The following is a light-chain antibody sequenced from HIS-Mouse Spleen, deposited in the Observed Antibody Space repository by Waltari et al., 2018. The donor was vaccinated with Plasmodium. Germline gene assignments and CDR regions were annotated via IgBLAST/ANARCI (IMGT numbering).Light chain of an antibody. CDR3: QQSYSTWP. CDR2: AAA. CDR1: QSISNY. V-gene: IGKV1-39*01. Sequence: DIQMTQSPSSLSASVGDRVTITCRASQSISNYVNWYQQTPGKAPKFLVYAAATLQSGVASMFSSSGSGTDFTLTISSLQPEDFATYYCQQSYSTWPFGQGTKVEIK. J-gene: IGKJ1*01.